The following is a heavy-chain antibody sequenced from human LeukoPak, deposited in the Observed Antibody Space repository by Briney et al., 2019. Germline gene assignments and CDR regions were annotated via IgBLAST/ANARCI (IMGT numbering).Heavy chain of an antibody. CDR1: GGTFSSCA. V-gene: IGHV1-69*05. D-gene: IGHD6-13*01. CDR2: IIPIFGTA. CDR3: ATRADSSSWAYYYYYYMDV. J-gene: IGHJ6*03. Sequence: ASVKVSCKASGGTFSSCAISWVRQAPGQGLEWMGGIIPIFGTANYAQKFQGRVTITTDESTSTAYMKLSSLRSEDTAVYYCATRADSSSWAYYYYYYMDVWGKGTTVTVSS.